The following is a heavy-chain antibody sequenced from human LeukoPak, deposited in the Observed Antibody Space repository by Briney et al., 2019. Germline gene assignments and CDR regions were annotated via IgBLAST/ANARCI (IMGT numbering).Heavy chain of an antibody. V-gene: IGHV3-23*01. J-gene: IGHJ4*02. Sequence: PGGSLRLSCAASGFTFSSYAMGCVRQAPGKGLEWVSAIIGSGGSTYYADSVKGRFTISRDNSKNTLYLQMNSLRAEDTAVYYCAKDTAVAGTFYFDYWGQGTPVTVSS. CDR2: IIGSGGST. D-gene: IGHD6-19*01. CDR1: GFTFSSYA. CDR3: AKDTAVAGTFYFDY.